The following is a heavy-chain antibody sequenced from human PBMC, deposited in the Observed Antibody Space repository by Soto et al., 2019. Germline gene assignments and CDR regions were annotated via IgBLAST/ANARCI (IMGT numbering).Heavy chain of an antibody. CDR1: SDSTSTYY. V-gene: IGHV4-59*08. CDR3: AIQGYGAHRDLEYFWSRRSSVLGSSGM. D-gene: IGHD3-3*01. Sequence: SQTLSLTYTVSSDSTSTYYCSLFRQPPGKGLEWIGYMHYNGYTSYNPSLRSRVTISVDTSKNQFSLKLTSVTVADTALYYCAIQGYGAHRDLEYFWSRRSSVLGSSGM. J-gene: IGHJ6*01. CDR2: MHYNGYT.